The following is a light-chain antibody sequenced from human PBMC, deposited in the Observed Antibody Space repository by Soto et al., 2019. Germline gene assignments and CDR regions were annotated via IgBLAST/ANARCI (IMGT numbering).Light chain of an antibody. CDR2: EAS. V-gene: IGKV1-33*01. Sequence: DIQITQSPSSLSAAVGDRVTTTCQASKAIVNYLTWYQQKPGKAPKLLIYEASNLETGVPSRFSGSGSGTDFTFTINSLQPEDIAPYYCQQYDDLPFTFGGGTKVEIK. CDR3: QQYDDLPFT. CDR1: KAIVNY. J-gene: IGKJ4*01.